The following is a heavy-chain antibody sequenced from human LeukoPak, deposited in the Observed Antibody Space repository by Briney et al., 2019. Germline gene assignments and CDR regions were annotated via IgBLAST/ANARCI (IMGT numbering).Heavy chain of an antibody. Sequence: PGGSLRLSCVASTFSATNDNMHWVRQAPGKGLEWVAFTRYDGTMEYYADSVKGRFTISRDTSQNTLYLVMNSLRGDDTAVYYCARANPVGGGYYFDYWGQGTLVTVPS. J-gene: IGHJ4*02. V-gene: IGHV3-33*04. D-gene: IGHD1-14*01. CDR2: TRYDGTME. CDR3: ARANPVGGGYYFDY. CDR1: TFSATNDN.